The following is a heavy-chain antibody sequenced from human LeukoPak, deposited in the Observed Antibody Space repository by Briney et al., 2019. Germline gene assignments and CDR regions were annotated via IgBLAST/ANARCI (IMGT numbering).Heavy chain of an antibody. CDR2: ISYDGSNK. D-gene: IGHD6-6*01. J-gene: IGHJ5*02. CDR1: GFTFSSYA. CDR3: ARDYEYSSSSVTYNWFDP. V-gene: IGHV3-30-3*01. Sequence: GRSLRLSCAASGFTFSSYAMHWVRQAPGKGLEWVAVISYDGSNKYYADSVKGRFTISRDNSKNTLYLQMNSLRAEDTAVYCCARDYEYSSSSVTYNWFDPWGQGTLVTVSS.